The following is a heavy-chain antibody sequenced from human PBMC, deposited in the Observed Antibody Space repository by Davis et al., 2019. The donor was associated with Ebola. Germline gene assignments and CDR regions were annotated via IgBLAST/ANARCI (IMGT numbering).Heavy chain of an antibody. V-gene: IGHV3-30*09. J-gene: IGHJ4*02. Sequence: PGGSLRLSCAASGFTLSIYTMHWVRQAPGKGLEWVAAISSDGRNKHSADSVRGRVVISRDTSKDTLYLPMSGLRAEDTAVYYCARGREDYLDYWGQGTLVTVSS. CDR2: ISSDGRNK. D-gene: IGHD1-26*01. CDR1: GFTLSIYT. CDR3: ARGREDYLDY.